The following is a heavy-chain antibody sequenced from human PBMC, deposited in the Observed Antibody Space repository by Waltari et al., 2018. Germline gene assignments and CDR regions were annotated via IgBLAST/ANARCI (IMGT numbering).Heavy chain of an antibody. CDR1: GFIFDDYG. CDR3: TKDMDGATAMAPRLDF. D-gene: IGHD5-18*01. V-gene: IGHV3-9*01. CDR2: INWNSGTI. J-gene: IGHJ4*02. Sequence: VHLVESGGGLVRPGRSLRLSCAASGFIFDDYGMGWVRQAPGKGLEWVAGINWNSGTIHYADSVKGRFTISRDNAENSLYLQMNSLTTEDTAVYYCTKDMDGATAMAPRLDFWGQGTLVTVSS.